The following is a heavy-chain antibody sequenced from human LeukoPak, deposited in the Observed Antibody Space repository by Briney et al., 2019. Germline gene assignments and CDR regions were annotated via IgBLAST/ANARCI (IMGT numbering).Heavy chain of an antibody. V-gene: IGHV3-33*08. CDR3: ARAVGPFDY. CDR2: IWPDGS. D-gene: IGHD3-16*01. Sequence: GGSLRLSCAASGFTFSDYYMSWIRQAPGKGLEWVAAIWPDGSYADSVKGRFTISRDNSKNTVYLQMNTLRDEDTAVYYCARAVGPFDYWGQGTLVTVSS. J-gene: IGHJ4*02. CDR1: GFTFSDYY.